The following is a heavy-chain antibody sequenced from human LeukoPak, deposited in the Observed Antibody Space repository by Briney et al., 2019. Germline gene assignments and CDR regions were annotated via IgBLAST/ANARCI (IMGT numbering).Heavy chain of an antibody. CDR3: ARRKPGYSSGWYFDY. CDR2: IYYSGST. V-gene: IGHV4-59*08. J-gene: IGHJ4*02. CDR1: GGSISSYY. D-gene: IGHD6-19*01. Sequence: PSETLSLTCTVSGGSISSYYWSWIRQPPGKGLEWIGYIYYSGSTNYNPSLKSRVTISVDTSKNQFSLRLRSVTAADTAVYYCARRKPGYSSGWYFDYWGQGTLVTVSS.